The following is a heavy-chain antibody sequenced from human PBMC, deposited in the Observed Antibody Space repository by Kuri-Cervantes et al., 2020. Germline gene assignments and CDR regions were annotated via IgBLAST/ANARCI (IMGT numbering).Heavy chain of an antibody. Sequence: SQTLSLTCAISGDSVSSNSAAWNWIRQSPSRGLEWLGRTYYRSKWYNDYAVSVKSRITINPDTSKNQFSLQLNSVTPEDTAVYYCATEPYSGYDSDYYYGMDVWGQGTTVTVSS. J-gene: IGHJ6*02. D-gene: IGHD5-12*01. V-gene: IGHV6-1*01. CDR3: ATEPYSGYDSDYYYGMDV. CDR2: TYYRSKWYN. CDR1: GDSVSSNSAA.